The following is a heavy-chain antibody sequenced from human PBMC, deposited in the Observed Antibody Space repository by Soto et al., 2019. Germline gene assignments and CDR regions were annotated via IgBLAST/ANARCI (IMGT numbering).Heavy chain of an antibody. J-gene: IGHJ6*02. CDR1: GGTFRTAA. Sequence: QVQLEQSGAEVKKPGSSVKVSCKASGGTFRTAAVSWVRQAPGQGLEWMGGIMPVFRTPDYAQKFHGRVTITADESTSTAYMELSGLRSDDTAVYYCERDNDRPQLGGNYYYMLDVWGQGTTITVSS. V-gene: IGHV1-69*12. CDR3: ERDNDRPQLGGNYYYMLDV. D-gene: IGHD2-8*01. CDR2: IMPVFRTP.